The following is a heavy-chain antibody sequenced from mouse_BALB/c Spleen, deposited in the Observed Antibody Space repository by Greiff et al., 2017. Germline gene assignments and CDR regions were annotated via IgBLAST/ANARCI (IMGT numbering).Heavy chain of an antibody. V-gene: IGHV3-2*02. D-gene: IGHD2-1*01. CDR3: ARSDYGNYGMDY. CDR2: ISYSGST. J-gene: IGHJ4*01. Sequence: VQLKESGPGLVKPSQSLSLTCTVTGYSITSDYAWNWIRQFPGNKLEWMGYISYSGSTSYNPSLKSRISITRDTSKNQFFLQLNSVTTEDTATYYCARSDYGNYGMDYWGQGTSVTVSS. CDR1: GYSITSDYA.